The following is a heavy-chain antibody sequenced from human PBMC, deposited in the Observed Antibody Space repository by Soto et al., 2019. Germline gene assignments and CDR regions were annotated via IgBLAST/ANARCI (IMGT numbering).Heavy chain of an antibody. J-gene: IGHJ6*02. V-gene: IGHV3-33*01. CDR1: GFTFSSYG. D-gene: IGHD5-18*01. Sequence: QVQLVESGGGVVQPGRSLRLSCAASGFTFSSYGMHWVRQAPGKGLEWVAVIWYDGSNKYYADSVKGRFTISRDNSKNTLYLQMNSLRAEDTAVDYCARDRSGYSYGSPRFVGMDVWGQGTTVTVSS. CDR3: ARDRSGYSYGSPRFVGMDV. CDR2: IWYDGSNK.